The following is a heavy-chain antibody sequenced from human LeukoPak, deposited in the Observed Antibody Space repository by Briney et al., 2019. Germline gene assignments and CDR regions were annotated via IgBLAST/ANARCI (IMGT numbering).Heavy chain of an antibody. V-gene: IGHV3-30-3*01. CDR1: GFIFSSYS. J-gene: IGHJ3*01. D-gene: IGHD1/OR15-1a*01. Sequence: GKSLRLSCVTSGFIFSSYSLHWARQAPGKGLDWVAAIMFDGNTKYYADSVKGRFTVSRDNSRNSLYLQIISLRAEDMAIYFCARDAYGGNTCPQFGGHGTIVRVSP. CDR2: IMFDGNTK. CDR3: ARDAYGGNTCPQF.